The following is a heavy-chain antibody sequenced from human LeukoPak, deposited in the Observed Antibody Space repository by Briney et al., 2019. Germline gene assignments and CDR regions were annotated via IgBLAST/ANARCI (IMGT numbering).Heavy chain of an antibody. V-gene: IGHV3-74*01. CDR1: GFTFSSYW. D-gene: IGHD1-26*01. Sequence: GGSLRLSCAASGFTFSSYWMHWVRQAPGKGLVWVSRINSVGSSTSYANSVKGRFTISRDNAKNTLYLQMNSLRAEDTAVYYCARGRSWPQAFDIWGQGTMVTVSS. J-gene: IGHJ3*02. CDR3: ARGRSWPQAFDI. CDR2: INSVGSST.